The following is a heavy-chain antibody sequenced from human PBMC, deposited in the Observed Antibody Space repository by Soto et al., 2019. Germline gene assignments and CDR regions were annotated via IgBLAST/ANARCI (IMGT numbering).Heavy chain of an antibody. CDR3: ARGGLLPDY. Sequence: QLQLQESGSGLVKPSQTLSLACAVSGGSISSGGYSWSWIRQPPGKGLEWIGYISHSGSTYYNPSLKSRVTISVDRSKNQFSLKRSSVTAADTAVYYCARGGLLPDYWGKGTLVTASS. J-gene: IGHJ4*02. V-gene: IGHV4-30-2*01. CDR2: ISHSGST. CDR1: GGSISSGGYS. D-gene: IGHD6-19*01.